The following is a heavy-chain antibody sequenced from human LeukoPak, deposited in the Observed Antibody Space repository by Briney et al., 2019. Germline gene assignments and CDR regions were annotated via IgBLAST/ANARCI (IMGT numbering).Heavy chain of an antibody. D-gene: IGHD1-26*01. CDR2: IWYDGSNK. CDR3: AKSGSGSYGRVDY. CDR1: GFTFSSYG. J-gene: IGHJ4*02. V-gene: IGHV3-33*06. Sequence: GGSLRLSCAASGFTFSSYGMHWVRQAPGKGLEWVAVIWYDGSNKYYADSVKDRFTISRDNSKNMLFLEMNSLRVEDTAIYYCAKSGSGSYGRVDYWGQGTLVTVSS.